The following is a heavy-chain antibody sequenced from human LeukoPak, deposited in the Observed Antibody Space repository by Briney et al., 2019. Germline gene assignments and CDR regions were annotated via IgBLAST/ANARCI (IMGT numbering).Heavy chain of an antibody. CDR1: GVSISTYY. CDR3: ARESADFWSGPLHY. Sequence: KASETLSLTCTVSGVSISTYYWSRIRQPPGKGLEWIGYIYYSGSTNYNPSLKSRVTISVDTSKNQFSLKLISVTAADTAVYYCARESADFWSGPLHYWGQGTLVTVSS. J-gene: IGHJ4*02. CDR2: IYYSGST. V-gene: IGHV4-59*01. D-gene: IGHD3-3*01.